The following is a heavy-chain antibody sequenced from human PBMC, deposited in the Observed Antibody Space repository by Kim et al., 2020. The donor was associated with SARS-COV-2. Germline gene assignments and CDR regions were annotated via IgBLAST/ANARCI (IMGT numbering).Heavy chain of an antibody. CDR1: AYSFTNDY. D-gene: IGHD2-2*01. Sequence: GESLKISCQASAYSFTNDYIAWVRQVPGKGLEWVARIHPTDSYINFGPSFQGHVTVSVDKAVNTVFLHWGSLRTSDTAIYYFARLPRPSNWFNWYFDLWG. J-gene: IGHJ2*01. CDR3: ARLPRPSNWFNWYFDL. V-gene: IGHV5-10-1*01. CDR2: IHPTDSYI.